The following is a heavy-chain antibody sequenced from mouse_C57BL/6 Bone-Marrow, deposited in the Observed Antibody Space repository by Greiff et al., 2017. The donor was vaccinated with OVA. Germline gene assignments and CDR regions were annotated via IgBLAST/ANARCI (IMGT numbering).Heavy chain of an antibody. CDR1: GFTFNDDY. CDR2: INPENGDT. D-gene: IGHD4-1*01. CDR3: RAGSGQ. V-gene: IGHV14-4*01. Sequence: EVQLQQSGADLVRPGASVKLSCTASGFTFNDDYMHWVNQSPEQGLEWIGWINPENGDTDYASKFQGQATITADTSSNTAYLQLSSLTSEDTAVYYGRAGSGQGGQGTTLTVSS. J-gene: IGHJ2*01.